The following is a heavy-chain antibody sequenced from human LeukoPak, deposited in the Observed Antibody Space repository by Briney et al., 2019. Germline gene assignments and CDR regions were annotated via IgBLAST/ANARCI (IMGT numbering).Heavy chain of an antibody. V-gene: IGHV4-39*07. CDR1: GGSISSSSYY. D-gene: IGHD3-10*01. CDR2: IYYSGST. CDR3: ARDSSYYGSGSYPPDV. J-gene: IGHJ6*04. Sequence: SETLSLTCTVSGGSISSSSYYWGWIRQPPGKGLEWIGSIYYSGSTYYNPSLKSRVTISVDTSKNQFSLKLSSVIAADTAVYYCARDSSYYGSGSYPPDVWGKGTTVTVSS.